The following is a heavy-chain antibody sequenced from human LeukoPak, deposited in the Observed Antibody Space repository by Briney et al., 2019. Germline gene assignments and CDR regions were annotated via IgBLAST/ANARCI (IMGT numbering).Heavy chain of an antibody. V-gene: IGHV4-34*01. J-gene: IGHJ4*02. CDR1: GGSFSGYY. CDR2: INHSGST. Sequence: PSETLSLTCAVYGGSFSGYYWSWIRQPPGKGLEWIGEINHSGSTNYNPSLESRVTISVDTSKNQFSLKLSSVTAADTAVYYCVWGSYFDYWGQGTPVTVSS. CDR3: VWGSYFDY.